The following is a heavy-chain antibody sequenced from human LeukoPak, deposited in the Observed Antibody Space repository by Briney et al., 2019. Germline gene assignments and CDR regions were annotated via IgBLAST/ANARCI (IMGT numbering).Heavy chain of an antibody. D-gene: IGHD1-1*01. CDR2: INSDGSST. V-gene: IGHV3-74*01. J-gene: IGHJ4*02. Sequence: PGGSLRLSCAASGFTFSSYWMHWVRQAPGKGLVWVSRINSDGSSTSYADSVKGRFTISRDNAKNTLYLQMNSLRAEDTAVYYCARKGELERRRSWDYWGQGTLVTVSS. CDR3: ARKGELERRRSWDY. CDR1: GFTFSSYW.